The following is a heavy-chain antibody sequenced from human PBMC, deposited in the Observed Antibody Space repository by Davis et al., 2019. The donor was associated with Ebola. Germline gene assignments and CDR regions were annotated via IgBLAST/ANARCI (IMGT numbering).Heavy chain of an antibody. CDR3: ARYWGTGGVAFDP. Sequence: PSETLSLTCTVSGGSMSSGYYYWGWIRQSPGKGLEWIGSVYYSGSTHYNPSLKSRVTISVDTSKNQFSLKLNSVTAADTAVFYCARYWGTGGVAFDPWGQGTLVTVSS. J-gene: IGHJ5*02. CDR1: GGSMSSGYYY. CDR2: VYYSGST. D-gene: IGHD2-8*02. V-gene: IGHV4-39*07.